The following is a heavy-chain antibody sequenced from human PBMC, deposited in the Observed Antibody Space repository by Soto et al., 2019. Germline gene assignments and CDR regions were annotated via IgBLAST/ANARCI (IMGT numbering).Heavy chain of an antibody. CDR3: AREEKRWLQLATYNWFDP. D-gene: IGHD5-12*01. CDR1: GGSFSGYY. CDR2: INHSGST. V-gene: IGHV4-34*01. J-gene: IGHJ5*02. Sequence: QVQLQQWGAGLLTPSETLSLTCAVYGGSFSGYYWSWIRQPPGKGLEWIGEINHSGSTNYNPSLKSRVTISVDKSKNQFSLKLSSVTAADTAVYYCAREEKRWLQLATYNWFDPWGQGTLVTVSS.